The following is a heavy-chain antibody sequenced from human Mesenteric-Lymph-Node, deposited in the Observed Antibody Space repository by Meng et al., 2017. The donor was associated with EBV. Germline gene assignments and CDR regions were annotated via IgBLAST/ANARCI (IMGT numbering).Heavy chain of an antibody. CDR1: VASVSSGVFY. CDR2: IHYSVGT. CDR3: ARQYYYDPNWYFDP. J-gene: IGHJ5*02. D-gene: IGHD3-22*01. Sequence: GPRQWTGPVLGKCPGPLSLTRTGSVASVSSGVFYWRWIRQPPEKVLEWIGYIHYSVGTNYNVSLKNRVTIALDTPNNQFSLKLHSVTAADTAVYYCARQYYYDPNWYFDPWGQGTLVTVSS. V-gene: IGHV4-61*08.